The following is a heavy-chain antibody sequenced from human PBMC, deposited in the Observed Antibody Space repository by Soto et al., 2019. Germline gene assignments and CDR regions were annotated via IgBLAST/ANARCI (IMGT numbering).Heavy chain of an antibody. Sequence: QVQLQESGPGLVKPSGTLSLTCAVSGDSVSSPYYWCWVRQPPGKGLEWIGEVFHTGTTSYNPSLRSRVTISMEKSNNQFSLDWSSVTAADTAVYCCARSAGWYAVHSWGPGTLVIVSS. CDR1: GDSVSSPYY. J-gene: IGHJ4*02. CDR3: ARSAGWYAVHS. D-gene: IGHD6-19*01. V-gene: IGHV4-4*01. CDR2: VFHTGTT.